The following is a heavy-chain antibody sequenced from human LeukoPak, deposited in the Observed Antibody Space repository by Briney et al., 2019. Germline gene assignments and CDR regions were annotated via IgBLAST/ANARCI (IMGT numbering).Heavy chain of an antibody. V-gene: IGHV3-23*01. Sequence: GGSLRLSCAASGFTFSSNAMSWVRQAPGKGLEWVSAISGSGGSTYYADSVKGRFTISRHNSKNTLYLQMNSLRVEDTAVYYCARGGTPGYSSGRIDYWGQGTLVTVSS. CDR3: ARGGTPGYSSGRIDY. CDR2: ISGSGGST. J-gene: IGHJ4*02. CDR1: GFTFSSNA. D-gene: IGHD6-19*01.